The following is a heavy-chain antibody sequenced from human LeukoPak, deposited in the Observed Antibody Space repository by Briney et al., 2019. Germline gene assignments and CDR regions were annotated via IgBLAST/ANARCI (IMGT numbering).Heavy chain of an antibody. CDR2: FSGSGGRT. Sequence: PGGSLRLSCEASGFTFATYPMSWVRQAPGKGVEWVSTFSGSGGRTLYADSVKGRFTMSRENSKNTLSLQMNSLRAEDTAVYYCAKVTSSYNYFDYWGQGSLVTVSS. D-gene: IGHD2-2*01. J-gene: IGHJ4*02. V-gene: IGHV3-23*01. CDR1: GFTFATYP. CDR3: AKVTSSYNYFDY.